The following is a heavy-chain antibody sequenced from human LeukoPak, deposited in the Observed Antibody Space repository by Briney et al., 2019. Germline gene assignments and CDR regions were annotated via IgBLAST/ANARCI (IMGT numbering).Heavy chain of an antibody. D-gene: IGHD2-2*01. CDR1: GFTFSDYY. Sequence: GGSLRLSCAASGFTFSDYYMSWIRQAPGKGLEWVSYISGSGSTIYYADSVKGRFTISRDNAKNSLYLQMNSLRAEDTAVYYCARDLSDIVVVPAASLGYWGQGTLVTVSS. CDR2: ISGSGSTI. CDR3: ARDLSDIVVVPAASLGY. V-gene: IGHV3-11*04. J-gene: IGHJ4*02.